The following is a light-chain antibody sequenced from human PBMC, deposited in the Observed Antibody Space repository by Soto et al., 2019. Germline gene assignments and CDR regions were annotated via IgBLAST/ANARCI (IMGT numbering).Light chain of an antibody. Sequence: VVTQPPSVSGAPGQRVTISCTGSSSNIGAGYDVHWYQQLPGTAPKLLIYGNSNRPSGVPDRFSGSKSGTSASLAITGLQAEDEADYYCQSYDSSLSGWVFGGGTQLTVL. J-gene: IGLJ3*02. V-gene: IGLV1-40*01. CDR3: QSYDSSLSGWV. CDR1: SSNIGAGYD. CDR2: GNS.